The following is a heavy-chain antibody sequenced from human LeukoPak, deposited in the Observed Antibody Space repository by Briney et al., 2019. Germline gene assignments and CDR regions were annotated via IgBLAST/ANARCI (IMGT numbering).Heavy chain of an antibody. V-gene: IGHV3-9*01. CDR2: ISWNSGSI. J-gene: IGHJ4*02. Sequence: GRSLRLSCAASGFTFDDYAMHWVRQAPGKGLEWVSGISWNSGSIGYADSVKGRFTISRDNAKNSLYLQMNSLRGEDTAVYYCTRDLAHLSGSLDYWGQGALVTVSS. CDR3: TRDLAHLSGSLDY. D-gene: IGHD1-26*01. CDR1: GFTFDDYA.